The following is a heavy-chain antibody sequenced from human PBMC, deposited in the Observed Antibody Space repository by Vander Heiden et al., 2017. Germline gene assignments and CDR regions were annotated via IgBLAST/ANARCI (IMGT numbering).Heavy chain of an antibody. Sequence: QVQLVESGGGVVQPGRSLRLSCAASGFRFRTYGMHWVRQAPGKGLEWVAVISYDGNNKYYADSVKGRFTISRDNSDSTLYLQMNSLGVEDTAVYYCAKVFNGYVQSSHYFDQWGQGTLVTVSS. J-gene: IGHJ4*02. V-gene: IGHV3-30*18. CDR1: GFRFRTYG. CDR2: ISYDGNNK. D-gene: IGHD2-8*01. CDR3: AKVFNGYVQSSHYFDQ.